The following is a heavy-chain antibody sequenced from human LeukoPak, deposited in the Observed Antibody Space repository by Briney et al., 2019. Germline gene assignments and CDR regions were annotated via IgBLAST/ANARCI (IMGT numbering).Heavy chain of an antibody. Sequence: GGSLRLSCAASGFTFSSYSMDWVRQAPGKGLEWVSSISSSSSYIYYADSVKVRFTISRDNAKNSLYQQMNSLRAEDTAVYYCGVPAAWDAFDIWGQGTMVTVSS. CDR2: ISSSSSYI. J-gene: IGHJ3*02. CDR1: GFTFSSYS. V-gene: IGHV3-21*01. CDR3: GVPAAWDAFDI. D-gene: IGHD2-2*01.